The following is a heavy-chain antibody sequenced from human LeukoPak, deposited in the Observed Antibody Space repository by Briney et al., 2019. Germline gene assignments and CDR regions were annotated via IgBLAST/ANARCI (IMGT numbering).Heavy chain of an antibody. D-gene: IGHD3-16*01. CDR3: ARHLRGPYYYGMDV. CDR1: GASISNYY. CDR2: VSYSGRT. Sequence: PSETLSLTCTVSGASISNYYWSWIRQPPGKGLECIGYVSYSGRTNHNPSLKSRVTISVDTSKNQFSLKLSSVTAADTAVYYCARHLRGPYYYGMDVWGQGTTVTVSS. J-gene: IGHJ6*02. V-gene: IGHV4-59*08.